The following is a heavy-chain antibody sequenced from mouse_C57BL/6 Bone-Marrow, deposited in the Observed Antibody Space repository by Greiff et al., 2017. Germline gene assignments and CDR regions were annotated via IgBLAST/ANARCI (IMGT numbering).Heavy chain of an antibody. D-gene: IGHD2-10*02. CDR1: GYTFTSYG. J-gene: IGHJ4*01. CDR3: AYGNYENAMDY. V-gene: IGHV1-81*01. CDR2: IYTRSGNT. Sequence: VQLQQSGAELARPGASVKLSCKASGYTFTSYGISWVQQRTGQGLEWIGEIYTRSGNTYYNEKVKGKATMTADKSSSTAYMELRSRTSEDSAVYFCAYGNYENAMDYWGQGTSVTVSS.